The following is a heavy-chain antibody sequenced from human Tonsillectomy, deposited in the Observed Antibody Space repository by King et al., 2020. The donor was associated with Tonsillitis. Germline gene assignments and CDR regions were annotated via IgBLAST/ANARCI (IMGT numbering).Heavy chain of an antibody. CDR2: IYYSGST. Sequence: QVQLQESGPGLVKPSDNLSLTCAVSGYSISSSNWWGWIRQPPGKGLEWIGYIYYSGSTNYNPSLKSRVTMSVDTSKNQFSLKLSSVTALDTAVYYCARSGSGGTDAFDIWGQGTMVTVSS. V-gene: IGHV4-28*06. J-gene: IGHJ3*02. CDR1: GYSISSSNW. CDR3: ARSGSGGTDAFDI. D-gene: IGHD1-14*01.